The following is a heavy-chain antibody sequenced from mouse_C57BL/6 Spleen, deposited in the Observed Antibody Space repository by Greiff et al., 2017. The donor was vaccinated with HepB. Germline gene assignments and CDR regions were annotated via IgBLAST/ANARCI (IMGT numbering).Heavy chain of an antibody. CDR2: INPNNGGT. D-gene: IGHD1-1*01. CDR3: ARCGYYGSRTYYFDY. V-gene: IGHV1-18*01. J-gene: IGHJ2*01. Sequence: VQLKQSGPELVKPGASVKIPCKASGYTFTDYNMDWVKQSHGKSLEWIGDINPNNGGTIYNQKFKGKATFTVDKSSSTAYMELRSLTSEDTAVYYCARCGYYGSRTYYFDYWGQGTTLTVSS. CDR1: GYTFTDYN.